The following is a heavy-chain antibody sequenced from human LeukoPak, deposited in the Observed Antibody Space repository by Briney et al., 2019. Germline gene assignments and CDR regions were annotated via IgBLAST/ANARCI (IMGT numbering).Heavy chain of an antibody. CDR2: ISGSGGST. CDR1: GFTFDDYG. Sequence: GGSLRLSCAASGFTFDDYGMSWVRQAPGKGLEWVSVISGSGGSTYYADSVKGRFTISRDNSKNTLYLQMNSLRAGDTAVYYCAREGGSYYESDYFDYWGQGTLVTVSS. J-gene: IGHJ4*02. CDR3: AREGGSYYESDYFDY. D-gene: IGHD1-26*01. V-gene: IGHV3-23*01.